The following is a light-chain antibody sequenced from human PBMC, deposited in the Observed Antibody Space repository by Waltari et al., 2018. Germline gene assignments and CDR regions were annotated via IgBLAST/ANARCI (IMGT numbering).Light chain of an antibody. Sequence: EIVLTQSPATLSLSPGERATLPCRASQSVSSYFAWYQQKPGQAPRLLIYDASNRATGIPARFSGSGSGTDFTLTISSLEPEDFAVYYCQQRSNWPLHWTFGQGTKVEIK. CDR1: QSVSSY. V-gene: IGKV3-11*01. J-gene: IGKJ1*01. CDR3: QQRSNWPLHWT. CDR2: DAS.